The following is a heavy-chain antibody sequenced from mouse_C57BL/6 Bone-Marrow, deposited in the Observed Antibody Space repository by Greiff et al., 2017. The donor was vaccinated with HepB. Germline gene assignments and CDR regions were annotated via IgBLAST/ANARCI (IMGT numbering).Heavy chain of an antibody. V-gene: IGHV1-81*01. D-gene: IGHD1-1*01. CDR3: ALSSSYAMDY. Sequence: QVQLQQSGAELARPGASVKLSCKASGYTFTSYGISWVKQRTGQGLEWIGEIYPRSGNTYYNEKFKGKATLTADKSSSTAYMEPRSLTSEDSAVYFCALSSSYAMDYWGQGTSVTVSS. CDR1: GYTFTSYG. CDR2: IYPRSGNT. J-gene: IGHJ4*01.